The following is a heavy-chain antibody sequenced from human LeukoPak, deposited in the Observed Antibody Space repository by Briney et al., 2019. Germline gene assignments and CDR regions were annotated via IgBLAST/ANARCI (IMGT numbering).Heavy chain of an antibody. CDR1: GVSITSAY. CDR3: GRGAGGPDY. CDR2: TFHSGHS. J-gene: IGHJ4*02. D-gene: IGHD3-16*01. Sequence: KASETLSLTCTVSGVSITSAYWSWIRQPPGKGLEWIGYTFHSGHSSYNPSLESRVTIAGDTYKNHLSLRMRYVSAADTDIYYCGRGAGGPDYWGQGTLVTVSS. V-gene: IGHV4-59*01.